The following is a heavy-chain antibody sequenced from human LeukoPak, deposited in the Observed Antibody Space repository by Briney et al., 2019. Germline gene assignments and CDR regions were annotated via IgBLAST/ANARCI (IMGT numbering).Heavy chain of an antibody. J-gene: IGHJ4*02. CDR1: GGSISSYY. Sequence: PSETLSLTCTVSGGSISSYYWSWIRQPPGKGLEWIGSMYYSGSTYYNPSLKSRVTISVDTSKNQFSLKLSSVTAADTAVYYCARHWRSSSTYYFDYWGQGTLVTVSS. CDR3: ARHWRSSSTYYFDY. D-gene: IGHD6-6*01. CDR2: MYYSGST. V-gene: IGHV4-59*05.